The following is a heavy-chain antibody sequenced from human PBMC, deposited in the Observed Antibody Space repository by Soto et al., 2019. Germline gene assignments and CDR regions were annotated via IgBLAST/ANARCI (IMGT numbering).Heavy chain of an antibody. CDR1: GFTFSSYW. V-gene: IGHV3-7*01. Sequence: LSLSCVASGFTFSSYWMSWVRQAPGKGLEWVANIKHYGSEKYYVDSVKGRFTISRDNAENSLYLQMNSLRAEDTAVYYCARTTYSDYWGQGTLVTVSS. CDR2: IKHYGSEK. CDR3: ARTTYSDY. J-gene: IGHJ4*01.